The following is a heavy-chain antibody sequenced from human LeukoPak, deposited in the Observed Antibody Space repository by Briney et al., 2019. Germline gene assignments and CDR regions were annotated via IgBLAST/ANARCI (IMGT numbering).Heavy chain of an antibody. CDR2: SSSSSSYI. CDR3: ARFDPERAFDI. J-gene: IGHJ3*02. CDR1: GFTFSSYS. Sequence: PGGSLRLSCAASGFTFSSYSMNWVRQAPGKGLEWVSSSSSSSSYIYYADSVKGRFTISRDNAKNSLYLQMNSLRAEDTAVYYCARFDPERAFDIWGQGTMVTVSS. D-gene: IGHD3-9*01. V-gene: IGHV3-21*01.